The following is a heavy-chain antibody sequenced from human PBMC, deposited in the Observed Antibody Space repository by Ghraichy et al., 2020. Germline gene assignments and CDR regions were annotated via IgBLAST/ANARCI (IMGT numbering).Heavy chain of an antibody. CDR1: GGSISSYY. CDR3: ARAMPYYYDSSGYYYESYYFDY. CDR2: IYYSGST. V-gene: IGHV4-59*01. D-gene: IGHD3-22*01. J-gene: IGHJ4*02. Sequence: SETLSLTCTVSGGSISSYYWSWIRQPPGKGLEWIGYIYYSGSTNSNPSLTSRVTISVATSKNHFSLKLSSVTAADTAVYYCARAMPYYYDSSGYYYESYYFDYWGQGTLVTVSS.